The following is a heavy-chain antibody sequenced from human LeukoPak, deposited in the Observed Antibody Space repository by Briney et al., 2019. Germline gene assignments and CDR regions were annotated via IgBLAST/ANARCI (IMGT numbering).Heavy chain of an antibody. CDR1: GLTFSSYG. CDR2: ISGSGGST. Sequence: PGGTLRLSCAASGLTFSSYGMSWVRQAPGRGLEWVSAISGSGGSTYYADSVKGRFTISRDNSKNTLYLQMNSLRAEDTAVYYCAKGGSWFDPWGQGTLVTVSS. V-gene: IGHV3-23*01. J-gene: IGHJ5*01. CDR3: AKGGSWFDP.